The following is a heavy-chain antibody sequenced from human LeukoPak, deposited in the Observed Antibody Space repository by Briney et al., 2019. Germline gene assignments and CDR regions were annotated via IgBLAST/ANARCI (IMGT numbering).Heavy chain of an antibody. D-gene: IGHD3-22*01. CDR1: GFTFGDYV. J-gene: IGHJ4*02. V-gene: IGHV3-49*03. CDR3: TRTGDYYDSSTYYYGLDY. CDR2: IRSKPYGGTT. Sequence: GGSLRLSCTGSGFTFGDYVMSWFRQAPGKGLEGVGFIRSKPYGGTTVYGASVIGRFLISRDDSKNIAYLQMNSLKTEDTAVFYCTRTGDYYDSSTYYYGLDYWGQGTLVTVSS.